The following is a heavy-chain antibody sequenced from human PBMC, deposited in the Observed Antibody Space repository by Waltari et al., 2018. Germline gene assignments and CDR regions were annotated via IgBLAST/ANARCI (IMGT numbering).Heavy chain of an antibody. CDR1: GFTFSSYS. J-gene: IGHJ5*02. V-gene: IGHV3-21*01. Sequence: EVQLVESGGGLVKPGGSLRLSCAASGFTFSSYSMNWVRQAPGKGLEWVSSISSSSSYIYYADSVKGRFTISRDNAKNSLYLQMNSLRAEDTAVDYCARLRDVFGTGFDPWGQGTLVTVSS. D-gene: IGHD3-3*01. CDR2: ISSSSSYI. CDR3: ARLRDVFGTGFDP.